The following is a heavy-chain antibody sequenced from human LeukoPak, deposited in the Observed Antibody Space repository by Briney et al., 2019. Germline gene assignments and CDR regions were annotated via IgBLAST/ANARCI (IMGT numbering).Heavy chain of an antibody. Sequence: ASVKVSCKASRYSFTGYYMHWVRQAPGQGPEWVGIINPGGSSTSYAQKFQGRVTMTRDTSTSTVYMELRSLRSEDTAMYYCARETVGALDYWGQGTLVTVSS. CDR1: RYSFTGYY. V-gene: IGHV1-46*01. CDR3: ARETVGALDY. CDR2: INPGGSST. J-gene: IGHJ4*02. D-gene: IGHD1-26*01.